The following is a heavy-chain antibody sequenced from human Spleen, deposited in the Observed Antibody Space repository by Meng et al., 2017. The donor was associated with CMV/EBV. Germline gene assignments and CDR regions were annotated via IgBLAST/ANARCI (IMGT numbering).Heavy chain of an antibody. CDR2: INHSGST. V-gene: IGHV4-34*01. J-gene: IGHJ5*02. D-gene: IGHD3-10*02. CDR1: GGSFSGYY. Sequence: SETLSLTCAVYGGSFSGYYWSWIRQPPGKGLEWIGEINHSGSTNYNPSLKSRVTISVDTSKNQFSLKLSSVTAADTAVYYCARSKELRRLRSGLDPWGQGTLVTVSS. CDR3: ARSKELRRLRSGLDP.